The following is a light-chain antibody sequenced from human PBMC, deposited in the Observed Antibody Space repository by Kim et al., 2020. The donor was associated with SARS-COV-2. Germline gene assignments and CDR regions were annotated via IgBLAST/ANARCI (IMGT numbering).Light chain of an antibody. CDR2: AAS. J-gene: IGKJ1*01. Sequence: DIQMTQSPSSLSASVGDRVTITCRASRGIHNYLAWYQQKPGKVPKLLIYAASTLHSGVPSRFSGSVSGTDFTLIISSLQPEDVATYYCQKYNTAPCTFGQGTKVDIK. CDR1: RGIHNY. V-gene: IGKV1-27*01. CDR3: QKYNTAPCT.